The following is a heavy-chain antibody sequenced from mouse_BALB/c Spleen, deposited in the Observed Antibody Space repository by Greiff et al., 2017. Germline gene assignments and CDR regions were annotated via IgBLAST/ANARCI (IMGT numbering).Heavy chain of an antibody. CDR3: ARAPYGNYKAWFAY. D-gene: IGHD2-1*01. V-gene: IGHV5-17*02. CDR1: GFTFSSYG. J-gene: IGHJ3*01. Sequence: EVHLVESGGDLVKPGGSLKLSCAASGFTFSSYGMSWVRQTPDKRLEWVATISSGSSTIYYADTVKGRFTISRDNPKNTLFLQMTSLRSEDTAMYYCARAPYGNYKAWFAYWGQGTLVTVSA. CDR2: ISSGSSTI.